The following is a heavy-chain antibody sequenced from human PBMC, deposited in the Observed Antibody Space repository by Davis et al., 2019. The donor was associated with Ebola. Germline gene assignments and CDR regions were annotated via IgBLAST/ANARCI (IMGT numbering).Heavy chain of an antibody. CDR3: ARQGTTYYYDSSGYYTHREWFDP. D-gene: IGHD3-22*01. J-gene: IGHJ5*02. CDR1: AGSISSSSYY. Sequence: MPSDTLSLTCTVSAGSISSSSYYWGWIRQPPGKGLEWIGSIYYSGSTYYNLSLKSRVTISVDTSKNQFSLKLSSVTAADTAVYYCARQGTTYYYDSSGYYTHREWFDPWGQGTLVTVSS. CDR2: IYYSGST. V-gene: IGHV4-39*01.